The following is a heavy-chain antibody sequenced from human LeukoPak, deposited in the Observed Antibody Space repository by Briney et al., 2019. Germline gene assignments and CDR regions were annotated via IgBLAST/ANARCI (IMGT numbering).Heavy chain of an antibody. CDR2: ILYDGRNK. CDR3: AKDWRDFVVAVAATPDF. V-gene: IGHV3-30*18. CDR1: GFTFSNFA. D-gene: IGHD2-15*01. J-gene: IGHJ4*02. Sequence: PGRSLRLSCAASGFTFSNFAIHWVRQAPGKGLEWVAVILYDGRNKYYGDSVEGRFTISRDNFKNTLYLQMDSLRAEDTAVYYCAKDWRDFVVAVAATPDFWGQGTLVTVSS.